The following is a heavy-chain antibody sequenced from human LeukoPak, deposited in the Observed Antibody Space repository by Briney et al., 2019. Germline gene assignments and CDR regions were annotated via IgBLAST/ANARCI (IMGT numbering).Heavy chain of an antibody. J-gene: IGHJ4*02. V-gene: IGHV3-48*03. D-gene: IGHD3-3*01. CDR1: GFTFSSYE. CDR3: ARDREPHDFWSGYHDY. CDR2: ISSSGSTI. Sequence: PGGSLRLSCAASGFTFSSYEMNWVRQAPGKGLEWVSYISSSGSTIYYADSVKGRFTISRDNAKNSLYLQMNSLRAEDTAVYYCARDREPHDFWSGYHDYWGQGTLVTVSS.